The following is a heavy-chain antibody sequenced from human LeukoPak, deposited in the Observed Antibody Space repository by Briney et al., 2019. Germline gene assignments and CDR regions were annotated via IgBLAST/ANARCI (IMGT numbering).Heavy chain of an antibody. CDR2: IYYSGST. D-gene: IGHD6-19*01. Sequence: PSETLSLTCTVSGGSMSTYYWSWIRQPPGKGLEWIGYIYYSGSTNYNPSLKSRVTISVDTSTNQFSLKLSSVTAADTAMYFCARGRSSGYFCDYWGRGTLVTVSS. CDR1: GGSMSTYY. V-gene: IGHV4-59*01. J-gene: IGHJ4*02. CDR3: ARGRSSGYFCDY.